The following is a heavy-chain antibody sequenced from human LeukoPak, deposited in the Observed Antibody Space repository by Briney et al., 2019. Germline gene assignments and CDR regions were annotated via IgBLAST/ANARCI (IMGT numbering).Heavy chain of an antibody. CDR2: ITSSSSYM. D-gene: IGHD3-22*01. Sequence: GGSLRLSCAASRVTFISCSMNWVRQAPGKGLEWVSSITSSSSYMYYADSVKGRFTISIDNAKNSLYLQMNSLRAEDTAVYYCVRPVATSGYLLPLDYWGQGTLVTVSS. J-gene: IGHJ4*02. CDR1: RVTFISCS. V-gene: IGHV3-21*01. CDR3: VRPVATSGYLLPLDY.